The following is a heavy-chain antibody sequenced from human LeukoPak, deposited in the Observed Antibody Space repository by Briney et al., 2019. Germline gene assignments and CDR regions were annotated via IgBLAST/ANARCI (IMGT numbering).Heavy chain of an antibody. CDR2: ISYDGSNK. J-gene: IGHJ6*02. CDR3: AKDCRNYYESKDV. V-gene: IGHV3-30-3*02. Sequence: GGSLRLSCAASGFSFSGYAMHWVRQAPGKGLEWVAVISYDGSNKYYADSVKGRFTISRDNSKNTLYLQMNSLRAEDTAVYYCAKDCRNYYESKDVWGQGTTVTVSS. CDR1: GFSFSGYA. D-gene: IGHD3-22*01.